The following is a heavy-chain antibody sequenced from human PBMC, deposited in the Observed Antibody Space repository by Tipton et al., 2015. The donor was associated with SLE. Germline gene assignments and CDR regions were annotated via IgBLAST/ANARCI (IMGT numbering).Heavy chain of an antibody. V-gene: IGHV4-39*07. D-gene: IGHD1-26*01. J-gene: IGHJ4*02. CDR2: ISFSGTT. CDR3: TRVMTGSRSDF. Sequence: WVRQTPGKGLEWLGSISFSGTTYFNPSLKSRVTLSRGTSKNQFSLNLNSVTAADTAFYYCTRVMTGSRSDFWGRGTLVTVSP.